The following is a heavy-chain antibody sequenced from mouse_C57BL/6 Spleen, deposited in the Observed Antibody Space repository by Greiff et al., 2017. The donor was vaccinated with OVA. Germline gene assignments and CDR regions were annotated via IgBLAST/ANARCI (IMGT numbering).Heavy chain of an antibody. V-gene: IGHV1-4*01. Sequence: VKLMESGAELARPGASVKMSCKASGYTFTSYTMHWVKQRPGQGLEWIGYINPSSGYTKYNQKFKDKATLTADKSSSTAYMQLSSLTSEDSAVYYCARLSAMDYWGQGTSVTVSS. CDR1: GYTFTSYT. CDR2: INPSSGYT. CDR3: ARLSAMDY. J-gene: IGHJ4*01.